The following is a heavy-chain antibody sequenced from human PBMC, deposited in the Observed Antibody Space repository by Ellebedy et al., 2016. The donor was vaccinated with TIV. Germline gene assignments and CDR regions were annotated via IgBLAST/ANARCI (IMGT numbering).Heavy chain of an antibody. CDR3: ARPSVSNGYYQFDF. V-gene: IGHV3-53*01. CDR2: IYSGGGT. J-gene: IGHJ4*02. Sequence: GESLKISCAASGFTVSNNYMSWVRRAPGKGLEWVSFIYSGGGTYYADSVKGRFTISRDSSQNTLYLQMNSLRAEDTAVYYCARPSVSNGYYQFDFWGQGALVTVSS. D-gene: IGHD3-22*01. CDR1: GFTVSNNY.